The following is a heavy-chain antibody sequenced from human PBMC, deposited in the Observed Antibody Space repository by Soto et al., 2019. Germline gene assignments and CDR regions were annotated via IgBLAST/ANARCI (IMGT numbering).Heavy chain of an antibody. J-gene: IGHJ4*02. D-gene: IGHD3-3*01. V-gene: IGHV3-21*01. CDR2: ISSSSSYI. Sequence: GGSLRLASAASGVTFSSYSMNWVRQAPGKGLEWVSSISSSSSYIYYADSVKGRFTISRDNAKNSLYLQMNSLRAEDTAVYYCARVVGTIFGVVAPFDYWGQGTLVTVSS. CDR1: GVTFSSYS. CDR3: ARVVGTIFGVVAPFDY.